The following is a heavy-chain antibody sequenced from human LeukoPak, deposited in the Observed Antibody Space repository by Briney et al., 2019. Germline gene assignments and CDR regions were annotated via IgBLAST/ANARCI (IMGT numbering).Heavy chain of an antibody. CDR1: GGTFISYT. Sequence: SVKVSCKASGGTFISYTISWVRQAPGQGREGMGRIIPILGIANYAQKFQGRVTVTADKSTTAASMELSSVRSEDTAVYYCARGSVFGVVIITQWGQGTLVTVSS. V-gene: IGHV1-69*02. D-gene: IGHD3-3*01. CDR2: IIPILGIA. CDR3: ARGSVFGVVIITQ. J-gene: IGHJ4*02.